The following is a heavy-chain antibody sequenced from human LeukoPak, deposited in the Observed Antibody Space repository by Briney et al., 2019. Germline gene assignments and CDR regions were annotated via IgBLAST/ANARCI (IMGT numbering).Heavy chain of an antibody. CDR1: GGSISSYY. CDR3: ARDGGIGQQPFNWFDP. J-gene: IGHJ5*02. CDR2: IYTSGST. D-gene: IGHD6-13*01. Sequence: PSETLSLTCTVSGGSISSYYWSWIRQPAGKGLEWIGRIYTSGSTNYNPSLKSRVTMSVDTSKNQLSLKLSSVTAADTAVYYCARDGGIGQQPFNWFDPWGQGTLVTVSS. V-gene: IGHV4-4*07.